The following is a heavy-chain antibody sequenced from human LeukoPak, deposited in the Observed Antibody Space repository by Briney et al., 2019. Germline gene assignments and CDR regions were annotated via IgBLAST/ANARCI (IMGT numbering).Heavy chain of an antibody. Sequence: PSETLSLTCTVSGGSISSGGYYWSWIRQHPGKGLEWIGYIYYSGSTYYNPSLKSRVTISVDRSKNQFSLKLSSVTAADTAVYYCARAELRLGELVYNYWGQGTLVTVSS. CDR2: IYYSGST. CDR3: ARAELRLGELVYNY. J-gene: IGHJ4*02. V-gene: IGHV4-31*03. CDR1: GGSISSGGYY. D-gene: IGHD3-16*01.